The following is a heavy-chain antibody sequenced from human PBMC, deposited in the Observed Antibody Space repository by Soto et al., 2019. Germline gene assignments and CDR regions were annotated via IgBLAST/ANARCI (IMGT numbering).Heavy chain of an antibody. V-gene: IGHV3-30-3*01. J-gene: IGHJ3*02. CDR3: ARTYGDYVPAFDI. CDR1: GFTFSSYA. CDR2: ISYDGSNK. D-gene: IGHD4-17*01. Sequence: QVQLVESGGGVVQPGRSLRLSCAASGFTFSSYAMHWVRQAPGKGLEWVAVISYDGSNKYYADSVKGRFTISRDNSKNPLYLQMNSLRAEDTAVYYCARTYGDYVPAFDIWGQGTMVTVSS.